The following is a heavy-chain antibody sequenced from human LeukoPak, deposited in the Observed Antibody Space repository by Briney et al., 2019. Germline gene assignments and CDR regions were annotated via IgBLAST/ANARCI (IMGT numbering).Heavy chain of an antibody. CDR2: IIPILGIA. J-gene: IGHJ4*02. CDR3: ARDFPRYYDSSGYWVL. V-gene: IGHV1-69*04. Sequence: GASVKVSCKASGGTFSSYAISWVRQAPGQGLEWMGRIIPILGIANYAQKFQGRVTITADKSTSTAYMELSSLRSKDTAVYYCARDFPRYYDSSGYWVLWGQGTLVTVSS. CDR1: GGTFSSYA. D-gene: IGHD3-22*01.